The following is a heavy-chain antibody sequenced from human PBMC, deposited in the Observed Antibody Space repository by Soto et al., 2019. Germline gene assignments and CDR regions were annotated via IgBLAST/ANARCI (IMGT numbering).Heavy chain of an antibody. CDR3: AREAIIVIAAPEYYFDY. CDR1: GFDVSNTD. D-gene: IGHD3-22*01. J-gene: IGHJ4*02. CDR2: IYSGGYT. Sequence: EVQLVESGGDLVQRGGSLRLSCAASGFDVSNTDMSWVRQAPGKGLEWVSVIYSGGYTNYADSVKSRFIVSRDSPKNTLYLKMDSLRAEDTAVYYCAREAIIVIAAPEYYFDYWGQGTLVTVSS. V-gene: IGHV3-66*01.